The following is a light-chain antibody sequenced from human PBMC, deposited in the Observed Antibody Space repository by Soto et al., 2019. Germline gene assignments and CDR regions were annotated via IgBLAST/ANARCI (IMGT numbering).Light chain of an antibody. Sequence: EIVLTQSPATLSLSPGESATLSCRASQSVSSYLAWYQHKPGLAPRLLIYDASNRATGIPARFSGSGSGTAFTLTISSLEPEDFAVYYCQQRSNWPPYTFGQGTKLEIK. V-gene: IGKV3-11*01. CDR3: QQRSNWPPYT. J-gene: IGKJ2*01. CDR2: DAS. CDR1: QSVSSY.